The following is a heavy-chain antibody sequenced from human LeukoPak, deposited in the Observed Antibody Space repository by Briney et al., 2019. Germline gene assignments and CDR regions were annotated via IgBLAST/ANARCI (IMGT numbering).Heavy chain of an antibody. D-gene: IGHD2-21*01. CDR2: INHSGST. CDR1: GGSFSGYY. J-gene: IGHJ4*02. CDR3: ATILGYFDY. V-gene: IGHV4-34*01. Sequence: SETLSLTCAVYGGSFSGYYWSWIRQPPGKGLEWIGEINHSGSTYYNPSLKSRVTISVDTSKNQFSLKLSSVTAADTAVYYCATILGYFDYWGQGTLVTVSS.